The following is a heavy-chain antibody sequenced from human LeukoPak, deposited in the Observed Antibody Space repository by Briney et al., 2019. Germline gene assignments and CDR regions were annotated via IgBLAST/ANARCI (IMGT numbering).Heavy chain of an antibody. CDR3: ARGAGKDIVVVPAARTLDY. CDR2: ISSSSSYI. CDR1: GFTFSSCS. V-gene: IGHV3-21*01. D-gene: IGHD2-2*01. J-gene: IGHJ4*02. Sequence: KTGGSLRLSCAASGFTFSSCSMNWVRQAPGKGLEWVSSISSSSSYIYYADSVKGRFTISRDNAKNSLYLQMNSLRAEDTAVYYCARGAGKDIVVVPAARTLDYWGQGTLVTVSS.